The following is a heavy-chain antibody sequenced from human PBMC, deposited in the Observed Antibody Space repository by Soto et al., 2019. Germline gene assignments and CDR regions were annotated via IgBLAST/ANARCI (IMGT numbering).Heavy chain of an antibody. CDR3: AKSNEKQWLGIRYYYYGMDV. D-gene: IGHD6-19*01. Sequence: GGSLRISCAASGFTFSSYGMHWVRQAPGKGLEWVAVISYDGSNKYYADSVKGRFTISRDNSKNTLYLQMNSLRAEDTAVYYCAKSNEKQWLGIRYYYYGMDVWGQGTTVTVSS. CDR2: ISYDGSNK. CDR1: GFTFSSYG. J-gene: IGHJ6*02. V-gene: IGHV3-30*18.